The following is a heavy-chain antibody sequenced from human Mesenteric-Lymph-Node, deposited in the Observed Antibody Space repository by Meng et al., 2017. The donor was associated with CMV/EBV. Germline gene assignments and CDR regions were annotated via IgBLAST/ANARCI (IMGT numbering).Heavy chain of an antibody. V-gene: IGHV4-38-2*02. CDR3: ARGHGLRDSGYYFLLSD. CDR2: IYHSGST. Sequence: SETLSLSCTVFGYSISSGYSWGCIRQPPGKGLQWIGSIYHSGSTYYNPSLKSRVTISVDTSKNQFSLKLSSVTAADTAVYYCARGHGLRDSGYYFLLSDWGQGTLVTVSS. D-gene: IGHD3-22*01. CDR1: GYSISSGYS. J-gene: IGHJ4*02.